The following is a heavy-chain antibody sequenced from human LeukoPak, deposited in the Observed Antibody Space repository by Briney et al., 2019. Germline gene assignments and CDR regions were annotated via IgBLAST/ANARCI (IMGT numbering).Heavy chain of an antibody. CDR1: GGTFSRYA. J-gene: IGHJ5*02. CDR3: ARDERRYCSSTSCYWSWFDP. CDR2: IIPILGIA. D-gene: IGHD2-2*01. V-gene: IGHV1-69*04. Sequence: SVKVSCKASGGTFSRYAISWVRQAPGQGLEWMGRIIPILGIANYAQKFQGRVTITADKSTSTAYMELSSLRSEDTAVYYCARDERRYCSSTSCYWSWFDPWGQGTLVTVSS.